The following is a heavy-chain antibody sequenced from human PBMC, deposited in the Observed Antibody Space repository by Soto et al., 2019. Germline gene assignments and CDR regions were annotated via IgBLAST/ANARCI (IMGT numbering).Heavy chain of an antibody. CDR3: AKDESNSNPLYYFDY. CDR2: LSASSDNT. CDR1: GFTFSIYA. Sequence: GGSLRLSCAASGFTFSIYAMTWVRQAPGKGLEWVSSLSASSDNTYYADSVKGRFTISRDNSKNTLYLQMNSLRAEDTAVYYCAKDESNSNPLYYFDYWGQGTPVTVSS. J-gene: IGHJ4*02. V-gene: IGHV3-23*01. D-gene: IGHD4-4*01.